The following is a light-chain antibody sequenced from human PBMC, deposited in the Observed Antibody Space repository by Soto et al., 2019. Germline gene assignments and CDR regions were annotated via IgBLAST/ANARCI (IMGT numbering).Light chain of an antibody. CDR1: NIGSKS. Sequence: SYELTQPPSVSVAPGKTARITCGGNNIGSKSVHWYQQKPGQAPVLVIYYDSDRPSGIPERFSGSNSGNTATLTISRVEAEDEADYYCQVWDSSSDHLVVFGGGTKLTVL. CDR2: YDS. J-gene: IGLJ2*01. CDR3: QVWDSSSDHLVV. V-gene: IGLV3-21*04.